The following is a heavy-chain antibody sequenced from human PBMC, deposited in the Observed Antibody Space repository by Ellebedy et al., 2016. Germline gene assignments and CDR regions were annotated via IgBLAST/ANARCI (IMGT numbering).Heavy chain of an antibody. V-gene: IGHV1-8*01. J-gene: IGHJ6*03. CDR1: GYTFTSYD. Sequence: ASVKVSXXASGYTFTSYDINWVRQATGQGLEWMGWMNPNSGNTGYAQKFQGRVTMTRNTSISTAYMELSSLRSEDTAVYYCARHPPYYYMDVWGKGTTVTVSS. CDR2: MNPNSGNT. CDR3: ARHPPYYYMDV.